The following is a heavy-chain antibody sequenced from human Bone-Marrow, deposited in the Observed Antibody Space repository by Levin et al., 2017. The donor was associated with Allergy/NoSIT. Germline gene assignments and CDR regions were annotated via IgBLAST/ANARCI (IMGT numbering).Heavy chain of an antibody. CDR3: ARPRTGRSSLMDV. Sequence: GGSLRLSCEASGFTFILYDMNWVRQAPGKGLEWVSSISSSSDYKFYAASVKGRFTISRDNAKKSLYLEMNGLRAEDTAVYYCARPRTGRSSLMDVWGKGTTVTVSS. CDR2: ISSSSDYK. D-gene: IGHD7-27*01. J-gene: IGHJ6*04. V-gene: IGHV3-21*01. CDR1: GFTFILYD.